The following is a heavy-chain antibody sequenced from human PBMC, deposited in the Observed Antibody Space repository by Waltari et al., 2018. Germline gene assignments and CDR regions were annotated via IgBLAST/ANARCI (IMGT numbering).Heavy chain of an antibody. CDR2: SSGSSRTI. V-gene: IGHV3-11*01. Sequence: QVQLVESGGGLVKSGGSLRLSCAASGFTLSDYYMRWIRQAPGKGLEWFSYSSGSSRTIYYATSVKRRFTISRDNAKNSLSLQMNSLRAEDTAVYYCARQGSGWGHGQYGMDVWGQGTTVTVSS. J-gene: IGHJ6*02. CDR3: ARQGSGWGHGQYGMDV. D-gene: IGHD6-19*01. CDR1: GFTLSDYY.